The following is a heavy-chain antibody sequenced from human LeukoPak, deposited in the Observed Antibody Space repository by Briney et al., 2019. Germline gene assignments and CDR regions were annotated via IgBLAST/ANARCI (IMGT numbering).Heavy chain of an antibody. CDR1: GYTFTSYG. V-gene: IGHV1-18*01. CDR2: ISAYNGNT. Sequence: ASVKVSCKASGYTFTSYGISWVRQAPGQGLEWMGWISAYNGNTNYAQKLQGIVTMTTDTSTSTAYMELRSLRSDDTAVYYCARVYYDFWSGGRFDPWGQGTLVTVSS. CDR3: ARVYYDFWSGGRFDP. D-gene: IGHD3-3*01. J-gene: IGHJ5*02.